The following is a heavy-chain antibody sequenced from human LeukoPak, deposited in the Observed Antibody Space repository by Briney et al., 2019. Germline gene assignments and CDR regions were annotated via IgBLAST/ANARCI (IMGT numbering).Heavy chain of an antibody. J-gene: IGHJ4*02. D-gene: IGHD1-26*01. CDR3: ASSIVGATFDY. CDR1: GGSISSGGYY. CDR2: IYYSGST. V-gene: IGHV4-31*03. Sequence: SETPSLTCTVSGGSISSGGYYWSWIRQHPGKGLEWIGYIYYSGSTYYNPSLKSRVTISVDTSKNQFSLKLSSVTAADTAVYYCASSIVGATFDYWGQGTLVTVSS.